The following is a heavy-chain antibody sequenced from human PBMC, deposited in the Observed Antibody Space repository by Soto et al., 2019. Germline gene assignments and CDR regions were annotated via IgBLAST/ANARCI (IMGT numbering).Heavy chain of an antibody. CDR1: GYTFTDLD. J-gene: IGHJ4*02. CDR3: ARGINAGVDY. V-gene: IGHV1-8*02. D-gene: IGHD3-10*01. Sequence: ASVKVSCKASGYTFTDLDINWVRQTTEQGLEWMGWMRPNTGHSGLAQKFQGRLTLTRDTSINTAYMELSSLRSEDTAIYYCARGINAGVDYWGQGTSVTVSS. CDR2: MRPNTGHS.